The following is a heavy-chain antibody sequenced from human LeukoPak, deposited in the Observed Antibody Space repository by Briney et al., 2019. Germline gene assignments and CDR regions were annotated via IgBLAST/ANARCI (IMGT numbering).Heavy chain of an antibody. J-gene: IGHJ4*02. CDR3: AKTSYNNYFES. V-gene: IGHV5-51*01. CDR2: IYPGDSDT. D-gene: IGHD1-1*01. Sequence: GESLKISCKDSGYNFTTYWIGWVRQMPGRGLEWMGIIYPGDSDTRYSPSFRGQVTISADKSISTAYLQLSSLKASDTAMYFCAKTSYNNYFESWGQGTLVSVS. CDR1: GYNFTTYW.